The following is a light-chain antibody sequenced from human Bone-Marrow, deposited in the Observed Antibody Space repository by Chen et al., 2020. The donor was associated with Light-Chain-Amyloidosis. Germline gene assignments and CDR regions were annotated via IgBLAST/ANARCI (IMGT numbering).Light chain of an antibody. CDR1: QIIITS. J-gene: IGKJ3*01. CDR3: HQYENLPFT. CDR2: DAS. V-gene: IGKV1-33*01. Sequence: DIQMTQSPSSLSASVGYRVIISCQASQIIITSLNWFQLKPGKAPKLLIYDASNLQTGVPSRFTRSGSGTHFTLAISILHPDDIATYYCHQYENLPFTFGPGTKVEMK.